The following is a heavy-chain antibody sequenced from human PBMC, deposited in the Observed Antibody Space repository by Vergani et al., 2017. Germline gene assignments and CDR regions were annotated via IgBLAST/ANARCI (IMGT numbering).Heavy chain of an antibody. CDR3: GGGVAARPIRSIDY. J-gene: IGHJ4*02. CDR1: GFTFSSYA. CDR2: ISYDGRNK. Sequence: QVQLVESGGGVVQPGRSLRLSCAASGFTFSSYAMHWVRQAPGKGLEWVAVISYDGRNKYYADSVKGRFTISRDNSKNTLYLQMNSLRAEDTAVYYCGGGVAARPIRSIDYWGQGTLVTVSS. D-gene: IGHD6-6*01. V-gene: IGHV3-30*01.